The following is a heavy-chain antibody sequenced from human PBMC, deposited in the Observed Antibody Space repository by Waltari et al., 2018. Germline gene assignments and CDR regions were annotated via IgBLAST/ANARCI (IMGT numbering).Heavy chain of an antibody. D-gene: IGHD3-9*01. Sequence: QLQLQESGPGLVKPSETLSLTCTVSVGSISSSTYYWGWIRQTPGKGLECIGSIYYSGTTYHNPSLKSRITISIDTSQNQFSLKLYSVTAADTAVYYCARLPLNYAVDVWGQGTTVTVSS. V-gene: IGHV4-39*07. CDR1: VGSISSSTYY. CDR3: ARLPLNYAVDV. J-gene: IGHJ6*02. CDR2: IYYSGTT.